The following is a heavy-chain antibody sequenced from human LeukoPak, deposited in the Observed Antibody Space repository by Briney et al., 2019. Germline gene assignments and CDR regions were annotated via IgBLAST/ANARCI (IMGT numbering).Heavy chain of an antibody. Sequence: GGSLRLSCAASGFTFSSYWMSWVRQAPGKGLEWVANIKQDGSEKYYVDSVKGRFTISRDNAKNSLYLQMYSLRAEDTAVYYCARPPYGDYPTYYFDYWGQGTLVTVSS. CDR2: IKQDGSEK. V-gene: IGHV3-7*03. CDR3: ARPPYGDYPTYYFDY. CDR1: GFTFSSYW. D-gene: IGHD4-17*01. J-gene: IGHJ4*02.